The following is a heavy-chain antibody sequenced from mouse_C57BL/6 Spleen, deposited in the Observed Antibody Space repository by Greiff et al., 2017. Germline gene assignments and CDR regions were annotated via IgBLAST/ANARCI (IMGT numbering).Heavy chain of an antibody. CDR1: GFTFSSYA. CDR3: ARDNYGGAMDY. CDR2: ISDGGSYT. J-gene: IGHJ4*01. Sequence: EVQGVESGGGLVKPGGSLKLSCAASGFTFSSYAMSWVRQTPEKRLEWVATISDGGSYTYYPDNVKGRFTISRDNAKNNLYLQMSHLKSEDTAMYYCARDNYGGAMDYWGQGTSVTVSS. D-gene: IGHD1-1*01. V-gene: IGHV5-4*01.